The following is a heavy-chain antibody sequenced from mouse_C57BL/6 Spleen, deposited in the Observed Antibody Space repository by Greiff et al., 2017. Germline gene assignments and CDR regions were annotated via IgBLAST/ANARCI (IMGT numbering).Heavy chain of an antibody. J-gene: IGHJ2*01. Sequence: QVQLQQPGAELVKPGASVKLSCKASGYTFTSYWMHWVKQRPGRGLEWIGRIDPNSGGTKYNEKFKRKATLTVDKPSSTAYMQLSSLTSEDASLYDCAREGIYYYVKDYFDYWGQGTTLTVSS. CDR1: GYTFTSYW. CDR2: IDPNSGGT. CDR3: AREGIYYYVKDYFDY. V-gene: IGHV1-72*01. D-gene: IGHD1-1*01.